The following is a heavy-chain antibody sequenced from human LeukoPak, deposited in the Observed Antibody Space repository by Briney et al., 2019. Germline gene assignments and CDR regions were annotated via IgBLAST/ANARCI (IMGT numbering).Heavy chain of an antibody. V-gene: IGHV3-23*01. Sequence: GGSLKLSCAASGFTFSTYAMSWVRQAPGKGLEWVSAISVSAGSTYYADSVKGRFTISRDNSKNTLYLQMNSLRAEDTAVYYCARDRGDIVVVPAAHGAFDIWGQGTMVTVSS. J-gene: IGHJ3*02. D-gene: IGHD2-2*01. CDR2: ISVSAGST. CDR3: ARDRGDIVVVPAAHGAFDI. CDR1: GFTFSTYA.